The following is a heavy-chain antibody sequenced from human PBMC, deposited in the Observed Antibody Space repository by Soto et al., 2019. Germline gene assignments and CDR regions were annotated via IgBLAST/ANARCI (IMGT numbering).Heavy chain of an antibody. V-gene: IGHV1-46*01. D-gene: IGHD5-18*01. Sequence: RASVKVSCKASGYTFTSYYMHWVRQAPGQGLEWMGIINPSGGSTSYAQKFQGRVTMTRDTSTSTVYMELSSLRSEDTAVYYCARDFPDVDGGYSSGLGYWGQGTLVTVSS. CDR2: INPSGGST. J-gene: IGHJ4*02. CDR1: GYTFTSYY. CDR3: ARDFPDVDGGYSSGLGY.